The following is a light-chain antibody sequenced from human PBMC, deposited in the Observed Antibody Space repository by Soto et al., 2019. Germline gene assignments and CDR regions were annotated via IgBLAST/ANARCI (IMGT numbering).Light chain of an antibody. CDR2: KAS. CDR1: QSISSW. J-gene: IGKJ1*01. CDR3: QQYNGYSWT. Sequence: DIQMTQSPSTLSASVGDRVTITCRASQSISSWLAWYQQKPGKAPNLLIYKASSLESGVPSRFSGSGSRTEFTLTISSLQPDDFATYYCQQYNGYSWTFGQGTKVEI. V-gene: IGKV1-5*03.